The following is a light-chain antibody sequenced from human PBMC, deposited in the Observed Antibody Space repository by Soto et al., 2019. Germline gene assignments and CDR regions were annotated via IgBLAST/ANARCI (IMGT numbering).Light chain of an antibody. CDR2: KAS. J-gene: IGKJ4*01. V-gene: IGKV1-5*03. CDR3: QQHANYPIT. Sequence: GDRVPIPCRARRNIGSWLAWYQQKAGKAPNLLIYKASTLETGVPSRFSGSASGTEFTLTISSLQPDDFATYYCQQHANYPITFGGGTKVDIK. CDR1: RNIGSW.